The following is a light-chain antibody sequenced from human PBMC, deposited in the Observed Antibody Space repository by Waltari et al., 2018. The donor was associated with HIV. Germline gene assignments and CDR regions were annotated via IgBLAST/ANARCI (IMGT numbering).Light chain of an antibody. CDR1: PGTVTSVHY. V-gene: IGLV7-46*01. J-gene: IGLJ2*01. CDR3: SLSYSGARPVV. Sequence: QAVVTQDPSLPVSPGGTATPPCGSSPGTVTSVHYASWFQQKPGQPPRYTIYDTTNKHSWTPARFSGSLLGGKAALTLSGAQPEDEAEYYCSLSYSGARPVVFGGGTKLTVL. CDR2: DTT.